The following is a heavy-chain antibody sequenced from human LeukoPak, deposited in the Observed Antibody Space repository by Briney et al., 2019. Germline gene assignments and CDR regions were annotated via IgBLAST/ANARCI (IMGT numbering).Heavy chain of an antibody. CDR3: ARDRGNDFWSGYPYLFYYMDV. V-gene: IGHV3-23*01. CDR1: GFTFSSYA. D-gene: IGHD3-3*01. J-gene: IGHJ6*03. CDR2: ISGSGGRT. Sequence: PGGSLRLSCAASGFTFSSYAMSWARQAPGKGLEWVSAISGSGGRTYYADSVKGRFTISRDNSKNTLYLQMNSLRAEDTAVYYCARDRGNDFWSGYPYLFYYMDVWGKGTTVTVSS.